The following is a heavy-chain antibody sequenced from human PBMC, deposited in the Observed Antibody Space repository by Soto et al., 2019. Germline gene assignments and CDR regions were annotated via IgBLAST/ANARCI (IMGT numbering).Heavy chain of an antibody. CDR3: ARVGGNDAFDI. V-gene: IGHV3-21*01. CDR2: ISSSRSYI. Sequence: GGSLRLSCAASGFTFSSYSMNWVRQAPGKGLEWVSSISSSRSYIYYADSVKGLFTISRDNAKNSLYLQMNSLRAEDTAVYYCARVGGNDAFDIWGQGTMVTVSS. J-gene: IGHJ3*02. CDR1: GFTFSSYS. D-gene: IGHD1-26*01.